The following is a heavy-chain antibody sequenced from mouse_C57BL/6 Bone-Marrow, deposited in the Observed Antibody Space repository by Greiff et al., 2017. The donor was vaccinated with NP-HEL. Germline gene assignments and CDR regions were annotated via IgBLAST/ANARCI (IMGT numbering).Heavy chain of an antibody. V-gene: IGHV5-4*01. J-gene: IGHJ2*01. D-gene: IGHD2-1*01. Sequence: EVQRVESGGGLVKNGGGWKREGGEEGGRCSGGAVGGGGETAEKRLEWVATISDGGSYTYYPDNVKGRFTISRDNAKNNLYLQMSHLKSEDTAMYYCARDGRGNPDYWGQGTTLTVSS. CDR1: GGRCSGGA. CDR2: ISDGGSYT. CDR3: ARDGRGNPDY.